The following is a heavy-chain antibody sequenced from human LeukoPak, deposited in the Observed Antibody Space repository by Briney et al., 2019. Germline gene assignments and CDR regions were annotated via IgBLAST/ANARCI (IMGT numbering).Heavy chain of an antibody. D-gene: IGHD3-3*01. CDR1: GGTFSSYA. CDR2: IIPIFGTA. Sequence: SVKVSCKASGGTFSSYAISWVRQAPGQGLEWMGGIIPIFGTANYAQKFQGRVTITADESTSTAYMELSSLRSEDTAVYYCARVWSGVVITPSAGYYYGMDVWGQGTTVTVSS. J-gene: IGHJ6*02. V-gene: IGHV1-69*13. CDR3: ARVWSGVVITPSAGYYYGMDV.